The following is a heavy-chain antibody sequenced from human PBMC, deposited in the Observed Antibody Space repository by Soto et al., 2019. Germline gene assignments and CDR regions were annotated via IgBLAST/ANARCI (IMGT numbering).Heavy chain of an antibody. CDR1: GGTFSNYP. J-gene: IGHJ2*01. Sequence: QVQLVQSGAEVKKPGSSVKVSCKASGGTFSNYPMSCVRQAPGQGLEWMGGIIPIFGTVNYAQKFQGRVTITADESTSTAYMELSSLRSEDTSVYYCARGNHRWLQLWYFDLWGRGTLVTVSS. D-gene: IGHD5-12*01. CDR3: ARGNHRWLQLWYFDL. CDR2: IIPIFGTV. V-gene: IGHV1-69*12.